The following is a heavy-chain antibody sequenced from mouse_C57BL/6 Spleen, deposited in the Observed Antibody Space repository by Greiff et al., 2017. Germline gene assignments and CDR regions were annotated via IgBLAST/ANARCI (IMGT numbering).Heavy chain of an antibody. V-gene: IGHV5-17*01. CDR2: ISSGSSTI. J-gene: IGHJ2*01. Sequence: EVKVVESGGGLVKPGGSLKLSCAASGFTFSDYGMHWVRQAPEKGLEWVAYISSGSSTIYYADTVKGRFTISRDNAKNTLFLQMTSLRSEDTAMYYCAREITTVPYYFDYWGQGTTLTVSS. CDR1: GFTFSDYG. CDR3: AREITTVPYYFDY. D-gene: IGHD1-1*01.